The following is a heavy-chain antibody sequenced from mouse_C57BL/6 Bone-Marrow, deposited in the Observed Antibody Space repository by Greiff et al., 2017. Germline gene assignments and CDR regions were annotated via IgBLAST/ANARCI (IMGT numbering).Heavy chain of an antibody. J-gene: IGHJ4*01. CDR2: ISSGSSTI. D-gene: IGHD1-1*01. Sequence: EVQLVESGGGLVKPGGSLKLSCAASGFTFSDYGMHWVRQAPEKGLEWVAYISSGSSTIYYADTVKGRFTISRDNAKNTLFLQMTSLRSEDTAMYYCAKFYYGSSYEAMDYWGQGTSVTVSS. CDR3: AKFYYGSSYEAMDY. V-gene: IGHV5-17*01. CDR1: GFTFSDYG.